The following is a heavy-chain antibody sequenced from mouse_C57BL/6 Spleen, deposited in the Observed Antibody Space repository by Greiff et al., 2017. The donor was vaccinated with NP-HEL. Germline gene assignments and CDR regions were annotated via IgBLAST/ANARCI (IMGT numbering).Heavy chain of an antibody. D-gene: IGHD1-1*01. CDR2: INPNYGTT. CDR3: ARGHYYGSSYDY. V-gene: IGHV1-39*01. J-gene: IGHJ2*01. Sequence: EVQLKESGPELVKPGASVKISCKASGYSFTDYNMNWVKQSNGKSLEWIGVINPNYGTTSYNQKFKGKATLTVDQSSSTAYMQLNSLTSEDSAVYYGARGHYYGSSYDYWGQGTTLTVSS. CDR1: GYSFTDYN.